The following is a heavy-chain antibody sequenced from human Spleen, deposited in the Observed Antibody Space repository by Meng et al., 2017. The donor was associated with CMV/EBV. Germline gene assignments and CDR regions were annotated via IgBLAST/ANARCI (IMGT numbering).Heavy chain of an antibody. D-gene: IGHD2-2*02. Sequence: ASVKVSCKASGYTFTSYGISWVRQAPGQGLEWMGWISAYNGNTNYAQKLQGRVTMTTDTSTSTAYMELRSLRSDDTAVYYCARWDCGSTRCYTGGDFWGQGTLVTVSS. CDR3: ARWDCGSTRCYTGGDF. CDR1: GYTFTSYG. V-gene: IGHV1-18*01. CDR2: ISAYNGNT. J-gene: IGHJ4*02.